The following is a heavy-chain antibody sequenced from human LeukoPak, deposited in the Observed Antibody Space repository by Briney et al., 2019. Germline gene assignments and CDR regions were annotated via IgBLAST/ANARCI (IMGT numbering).Heavy chain of an antibody. Sequence: SETLSLTCTVSGGSISSYYWSWIRQPAGKGLEWIGRIYTSGSTNYNPALQSRVTMSVDTSKNQFSLKLSSVTAADTAVYYCARDGGPKGIAELDYWGQGTLVTVSS. J-gene: IGHJ4*02. D-gene: IGHD6-13*01. CDR2: IYTSGST. CDR1: GGSISSYY. CDR3: ARDGGPKGIAELDY. V-gene: IGHV4-4*07.